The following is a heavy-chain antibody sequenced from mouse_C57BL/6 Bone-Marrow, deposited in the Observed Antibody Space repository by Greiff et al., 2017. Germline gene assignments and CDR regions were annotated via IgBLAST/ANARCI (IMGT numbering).Heavy chain of an antibody. CDR2: IHPNSGST. V-gene: IGHV1-64*01. D-gene: IGHD1-1*01. CDR3: ARRDYYGSLWYFDV. J-gene: IGHJ1*03. Sequence: QVHVKQPGAELVKPGASVKLSCKASGYTFTSYWMHWVKQRPGQGLEWIGMIHPNSGSTNYNEKFKSKATLTVDKSSSTAYMQLSSLTSEDSAVYYWARRDYYGSLWYFDVWGTGTTVTVSS. CDR1: GYTFTSYW.